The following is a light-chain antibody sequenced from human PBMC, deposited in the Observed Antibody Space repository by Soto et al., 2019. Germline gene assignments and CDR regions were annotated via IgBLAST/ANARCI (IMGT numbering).Light chain of an antibody. CDR2: KAS. CDR3: QQYNNWPPIT. J-gene: IGKJ5*01. CDR1: QTISSW. Sequence: DLQMTQSPSTLSGSVGDRVTITCRASQTISSWLAWYQQKPGKAPKLLVYKASTLKSGVPSRFSGSGSGTEFTLTISSLQSEDFAVYYCQQYNNWPPITCGQGTRLEIK. V-gene: IGKV1-5*03.